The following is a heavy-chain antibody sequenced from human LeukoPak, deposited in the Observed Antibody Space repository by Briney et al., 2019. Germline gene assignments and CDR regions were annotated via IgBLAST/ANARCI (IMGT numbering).Heavy chain of an antibody. J-gene: IGHJ4*02. Sequence: GGSLRLSCAASGFTFSSYAMTWVRQAPGKGLEWVSSISSSSSYIYYADSVKGRFTISRDNAKNSLYLQMNSLRAEDTAVYYCARGGKWELLGGYWGQGTLVTVSS. D-gene: IGHD1-26*01. CDR2: ISSSSSYI. V-gene: IGHV3-21*01. CDR3: ARGGKWELLGGY. CDR1: GFTFSSYA.